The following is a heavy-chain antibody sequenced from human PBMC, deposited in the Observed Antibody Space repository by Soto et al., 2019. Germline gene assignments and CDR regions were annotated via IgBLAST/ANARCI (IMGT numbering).Heavy chain of an antibody. J-gene: IGHJ4*02. CDR1: GLTLGSRA. Sequence: GGSLRLSCVASGLTLGSRAMSWVRQAPGEGLQWVATITDNGGDAKYADSVRGRFVISRDNSKKTLDLQMTSLTAEDSAMYFCARGSTESYPGSRIFDFWGRGTLVTVSS. D-gene: IGHD3-10*01. CDR3: ARGSTESYPGSRIFDF. CDR2: ITDNGGDA. V-gene: IGHV3-23*01.